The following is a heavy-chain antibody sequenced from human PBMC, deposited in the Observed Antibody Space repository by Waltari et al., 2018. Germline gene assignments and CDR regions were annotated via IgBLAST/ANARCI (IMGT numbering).Heavy chain of an antibody. D-gene: IGHD6-13*01. CDR1: GFTFSSYR. CDR3: ARNDRIAADGTFDY. Sequence: EVQRVESGGGLVQPGGSLRLSCAASGFTFSSYRMNWVSQAPGRGLELVSYMSSSSRTIYYADSVKGRFTISRDNANNSLYLQMNSLRAEDTAVYYCARNDRIAADGTFDYWGQGTLVTVSS. J-gene: IGHJ4*02. CDR2: MSSSSRTI. V-gene: IGHV3-48*01.